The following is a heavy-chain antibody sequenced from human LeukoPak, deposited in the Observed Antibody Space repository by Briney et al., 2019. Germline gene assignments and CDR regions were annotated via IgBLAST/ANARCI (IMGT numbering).Heavy chain of an antibody. J-gene: IGHJ4*02. CDR2: IRSKANSYAT. CDR3: TIYDSSGPPFDY. V-gene: IGHV3-73*01. Sequence: PGGSLKLSCAASGFTFSGSAMHWVRQASGKGLEWVGRIRSKANSYATAFAASVKGTFTISRDDSKNTAYLQMNSLKTEDTAVYYCTIYDSSGPPFDYWGQGTLVTVSS. D-gene: IGHD3-22*01. CDR1: GFTFSGSA.